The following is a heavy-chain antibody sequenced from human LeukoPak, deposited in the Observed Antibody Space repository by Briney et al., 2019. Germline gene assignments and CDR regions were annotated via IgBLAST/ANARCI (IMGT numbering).Heavy chain of an antibody. V-gene: IGHV3-23*01. CDR2: INGGGGLT. Sequence: PGGSLRLSCEGSGFTISSYAISWVRQAPGKGLEWVSAINGGGGLTYYADSVKGRFTISRDNAKNSLYLQMNSLRAEDTAVYYCARDTGGGYSCYDCWGQGNLVTVSS. CDR3: ARDTGGGYSCYDC. J-gene: IGHJ4*02. D-gene: IGHD5-18*01. CDR1: GFTISSYA.